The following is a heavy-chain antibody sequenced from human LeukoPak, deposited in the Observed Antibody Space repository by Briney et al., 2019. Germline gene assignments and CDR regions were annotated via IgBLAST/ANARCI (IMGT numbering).Heavy chain of an antibody. CDR1: GFTFSRHE. V-gene: IGHV3-48*03. D-gene: IGHD3-9*01. CDR3: ARHLGYDRDDY. Sequence: QPGGSLRLSCAASGFTFSRHEMNWVRQAPGKGLEWVSYISSSGSTIYYADSVKGRFTISRDNAKNSLYLQMNSLRAEDTAVYYCARHLGYDRDDYWGQGTLVTVSS. CDR2: ISSSGSTI. J-gene: IGHJ4*02.